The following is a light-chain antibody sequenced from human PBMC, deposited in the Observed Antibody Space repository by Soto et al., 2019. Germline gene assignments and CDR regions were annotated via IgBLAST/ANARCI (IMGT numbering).Light chain of an antibody. V-gene: IGKV3-11*01. CDR2: DAS. J-gene: IGKJ5*01. CDR1: QSVSSY. Sequence: EIVLTQSPATLSLSPGERATLSCRASQSVSSYLACYQQNPGQAPSLLIFDASNRATVIPARFSGSGAGTDFPLTIRSLHPEYAAVYCCQQRSNWITFGQGTRLEIK. CDR3: QQRSNWIT.